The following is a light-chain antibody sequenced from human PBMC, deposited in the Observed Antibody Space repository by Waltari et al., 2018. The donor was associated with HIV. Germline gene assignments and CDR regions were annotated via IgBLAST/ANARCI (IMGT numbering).Light chain of an antibody. V-gene: IGLV1-44*01. Sequence: QSVLTQPPSASRTPGQRVTISCSGSSSNIGSKTVNWYQPLPGTAPQLLIYPNKQRPSGVHARCTCSKSGTSASLDISGLQSEDEDDYYCAGWDDSLNAHVFGTWTKVTV. CDR2: PNK. CDR1: SSNIGSKT. J-gene: IGLJ1*01. CDR3: AGWDDSLNAHV.